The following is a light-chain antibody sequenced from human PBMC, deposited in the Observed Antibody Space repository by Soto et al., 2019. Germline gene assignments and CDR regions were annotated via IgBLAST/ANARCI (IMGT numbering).Light chain of an antibody. CDR3: QQLNSYPLT. CDR2: AAS. CDR1: QGISSY. J-gene: IGKJ4*01. V-gene: IGKV1-9*01. Sequence: IQFTHSPSSLSASVGDRVTITCRASQGISSYLTWYQQKPGKAPKLLIYAASTLHSGVPSKFSGSGSGTDFTLTISSLQPEDFATYYCQQLNSYPLTFGGGTKVDIK.